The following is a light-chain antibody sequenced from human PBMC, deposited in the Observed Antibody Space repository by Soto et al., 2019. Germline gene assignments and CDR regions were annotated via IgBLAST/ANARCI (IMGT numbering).Light chain of an antibody. CDR2: GAS. CDR3: QQYNNWPPIT. Sequence: EIVMTQSPATLSVSPGEGVTLSCMASQSVSSNLAWYQQRPCQAPRLLIYGASTRATGIPARFSGSGSGTEFTLTISSLQSEDFAVYYCQQYNNWPPITFGQGTRLEIK. J-gene: IGKJ5*01. CDR1: QSVSSN. V-gene: IGKV3-15*01.